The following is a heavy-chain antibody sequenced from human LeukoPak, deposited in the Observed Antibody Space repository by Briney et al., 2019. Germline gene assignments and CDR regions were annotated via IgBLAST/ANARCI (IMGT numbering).Heavy chain of an antibody. Sequence: GGSLRLSCAASGFTFSSYGMHWVRQAPGKGLEWVAVISNDGSDKYYADSVKGRFTISRDNSKNTLDLQMNSLRVEDTAVYYCAREDYYDSSGPTEDYWGQGTLVTVSS. D-gene: IGHD3-22*01. CDR3: AREDYYDSSGPTEDY. J-gene: IGHJ4*02. V-gene: IGHV3-30*03. CDR1: GFTFSSYG. CDR2: ISNDGSDK.